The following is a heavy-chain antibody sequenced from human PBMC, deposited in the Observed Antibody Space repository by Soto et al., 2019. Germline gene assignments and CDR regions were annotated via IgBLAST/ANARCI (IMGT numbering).Heavy chain of an antibody. CDR3: ARDLGYYDSSGYFDS. V-gene: IGHV3-11*01. CDR1: GFTFSDYY. D-gene: IGHD3-22*01. Sequence: QVQLVESGGGLVKPGGSLRLSCAASGFTFSDYYMSWIRQAPGKGLEWVSYISSSGTIISDTDSVKGRFTISRDNAKNSLYLQMNSLRAEDTAVYYCARDLGYYDSSGYFDSWGQGTLVTVSS. J-gene: IGHJ4*02. CDR2: ISSSGTII.